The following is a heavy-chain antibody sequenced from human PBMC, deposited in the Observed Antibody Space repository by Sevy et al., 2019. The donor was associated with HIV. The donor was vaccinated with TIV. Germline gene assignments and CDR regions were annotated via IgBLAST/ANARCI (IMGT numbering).Heavy chain of an antibody. Sequence: SETLSLTCTVTGDSMNTYYWAWIRQPPGKSLEWVGYILYSGSTEYSPSLKSRVTMALDKSQNEVSLRLRSVTAADTAVYYCGGRLPGDNWFDPWGQGRLVTVSS. J-gene: IGHJ5*02. CDR1: GDSMNTYY. V-gene: IGHV4-59*01. D-gene: IGHD3-16*01. CDR3: GGRLPGDNWFDP. CDR2: ILYSGST.